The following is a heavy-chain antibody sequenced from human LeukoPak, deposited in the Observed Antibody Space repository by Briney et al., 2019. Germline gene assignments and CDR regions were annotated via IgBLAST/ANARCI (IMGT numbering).Heavy chain of an antibody. J-gene: IGHJ5*02. V-gene: IGHV4-31*03. Sequence: SETLSLTCTVSGGSISSGGYYWSWIRQHPGKGLEWIGYIYYSGSTYYNPSLKSRVTISVDTSKNQFSLKLSSVTAADTAVYYCARERVEIAAAGLLNWFDPWGQGTLVTVSS. CDR2: IYYSGST. D-gene: IGHD6-13*01. CDR1: GGSISSGGYY. CDR3: ARERVEIAAAGLLNWFDP.